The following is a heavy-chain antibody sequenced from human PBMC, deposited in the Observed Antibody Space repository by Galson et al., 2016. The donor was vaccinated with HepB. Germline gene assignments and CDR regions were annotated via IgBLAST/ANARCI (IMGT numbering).Heavy chain of an antibody. CDR1: GFTFSRYG. J-gene: IGHJ5*02. CDR3: ARDSFTIFGVTPNWFGP. V-gene: IGHV3-33*01. D-gene: IGHD3-3*01. Sequence: SLRLSCAASGFTFSRYGMHWVRQAPGKGLEWVAVILYDGSKKYYAGSVKGRFTISRDNSKNTLYLQMNSLRAEDTAVYYCARDSFTIFGVTPNWFGPWGQGTLVTVSS. CDR2: ILYDGSKK.